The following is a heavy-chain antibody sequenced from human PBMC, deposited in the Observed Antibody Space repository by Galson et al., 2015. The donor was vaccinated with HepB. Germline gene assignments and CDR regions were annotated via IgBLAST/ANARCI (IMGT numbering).Heavy chain of an antibody. CDR2: IKSRTDGGTT. CDR1: GFTFRNAW. V-gene: IGHV3-15*01. D-gene: IGHD3-16*01. Sequence: SLRLSCAASGFTFRNAWMTWVRQAPGKGLEWVGRIKSRTDGGTTDYAAPVKGRFTISRDDSKKALSLQVKSLKTEDTAMYYCTTTGGGDFDYWGQGTLVTVSS. CDR3: TTTGGGDFDY. J-gene: IGHJ4*02.